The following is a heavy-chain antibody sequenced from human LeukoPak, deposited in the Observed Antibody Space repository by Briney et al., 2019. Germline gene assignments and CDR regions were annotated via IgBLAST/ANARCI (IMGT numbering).Heavy chain of an antibody. J-gene: IGHJ4*02. Sequence: PGGSLRLSCSASGFSFNIYSMSWVRQSPGKGLEWIAYTRGIGSTIHYADSVKGRFTISRDNAKKSLYLQMDTLRGDDAAVYYCARVGGRGIDYWGQGSLVSVSS. CDR3: ARVGGRGIDY. CDR2: TRGIGSTI. CDR1: GFSFNIYS. V-gene: IGHV3-48*01.